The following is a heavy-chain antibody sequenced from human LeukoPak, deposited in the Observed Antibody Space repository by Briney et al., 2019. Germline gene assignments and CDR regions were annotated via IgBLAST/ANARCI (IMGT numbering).Heavy chain of an antibody. J-gene: IGHJ5*02. V-gene: IGHV4-59*02. Sequence: SETLSLTCIGSDDSVNTYYCSWIRQAPGKGLEWIGYIYNRGSTKYNPSLKSRATISVDTSKNQFSLELTAMTAAETAVYYCAMRNTGRRPFFEPWGQGTLVTVSS. CDR3: AMRNTGRRPFFEP. D-gene: IGHD1-14*01. CDR2: IYNRGST. CDR1: DDSVNTYY.